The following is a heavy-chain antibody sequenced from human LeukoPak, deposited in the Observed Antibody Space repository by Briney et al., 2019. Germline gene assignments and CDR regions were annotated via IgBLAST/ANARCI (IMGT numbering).Heavy chain of an antibody. CDR3: AKGPPYSGSYWADY. CDR2: IYYTGST. D-gene: IGHD1-26*01. J-gene: IGHJ4*02. V-gene: IGHV4-59*01. Sequence: SETLSLTCTVSGGSISSYYWSWIRQPPGKGLEWIGYIYYTGSTNYNPSLKSRVTISVDTSKNQFSLKLKSVTAADTAVYYCAKGPPYSGSYWADYWGQGTLVTVSS. CDR1: GGSISSYY.